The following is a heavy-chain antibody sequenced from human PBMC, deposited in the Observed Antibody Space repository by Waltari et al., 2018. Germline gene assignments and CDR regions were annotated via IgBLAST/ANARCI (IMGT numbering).Heavy chain of an antibody. CDR1: GYTFTSYY. J-gene: IGHJ4*02. D-gene: IGHD5-18*01. V-gene: IGHV1-46*01. CDR3: ARDITSLRGYSYGLEDY. CDR2: INPSGGST. Sequence: QVQLVQSGDEVKKPGASVKVSCKASGYTFTSYYMHWVRQAPGQGLEWMGIINPSGGSTSYAQKFQGRVTMTRDTSTSTVYMELSSLRSEDTAVYYCARDITSLRGYSYGLEDYWGQGTLVTVSS.